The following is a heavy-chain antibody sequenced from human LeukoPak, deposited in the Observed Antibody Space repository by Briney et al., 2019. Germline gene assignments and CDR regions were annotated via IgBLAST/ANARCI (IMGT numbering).Heavy chain of an antibody. CDR2: IYSGGNT. CDR3: ARRAGDYSHPYDY. Sequence: GGSLRLSCAASGLTVSSNCMSWVRQAPGKGLEWVSFIYSGGNTYYSDSVKGRFTISRDNSKNTVHLQMNSLRAEDTAMYYCARRAGDYSHPYDYWGQGTLVTVSS. V-gene: IGHV3-53*01. J-gene: IGHJ4*02. D-gene: IGHD3-22*01. CDR1: GLTVSSNC.